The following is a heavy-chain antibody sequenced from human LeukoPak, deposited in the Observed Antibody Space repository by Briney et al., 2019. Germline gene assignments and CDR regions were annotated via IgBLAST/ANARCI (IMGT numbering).Heavy chain of an antibody. CDR2: TSSDLNVK. Sequence: GGSLRLSCAASGFTFSSYAMHWVRQAPGKGLEWVAVTSSDLNVKLYADSVKGRFTISRDNSRSTLYLQMNSLRPEDTAIYYCAREGYYGSGSPPSLYFDYWGQGALVTVSS. CDR3: AREGYYGSGSPPSLYFDY. D-gene: IGHD3-10*01. V-gene: IGHV3-30-3*01. CDR1: GFTFSSYA. J-gene: IGHJ4*02.